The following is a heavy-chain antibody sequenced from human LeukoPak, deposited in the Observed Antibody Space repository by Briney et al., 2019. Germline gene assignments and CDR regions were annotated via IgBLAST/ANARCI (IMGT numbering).Heavy chain of an antibody. CDR2: IKQDGSEK. D-gene: IGHD6-13*01. J-gene: IGHJ4*02. V-gene: IGHV3-7*01. CDR1: GFTFSTYW. Sequence: PGGSLRLSCAASGFTFSTYWMSWVRRAPGKGLEWVANIKQDGSEKYYLDSVKGRFTISRDNAKNSLYLQMNSLRAEDTAVYFCTREAAAGIDYWGQGTLVTVSS. CDR3: TREAAAGIDY.